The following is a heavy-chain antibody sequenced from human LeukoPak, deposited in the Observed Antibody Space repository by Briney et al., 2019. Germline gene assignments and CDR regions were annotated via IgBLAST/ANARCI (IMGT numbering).Heavy chain of an antibody. CDR1: GGSLSSYY. CDR2: IYYSGST. D-gene: IGHD3-10*01. V-gene: IGHV4-59*01. Sequence: SETLSLTCTASGGSLSSYYWSWIRQPPGKGLEWIGYIYYSGSTNYNPSLKSRVTISVDTSKNQFSLKLSSVTAADTAVYYCARVRPGYYYGSGSYSAAPGFAFDIWGQGTMVTVSS. J-gene: IGHJ3*02. CDR3: ARVRPGYYYGSGSYSAAPGFAFDI.